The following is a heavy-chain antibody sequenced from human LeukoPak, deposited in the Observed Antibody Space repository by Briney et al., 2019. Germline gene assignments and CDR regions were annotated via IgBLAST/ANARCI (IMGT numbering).Heavy chain of an antibody. CDR2: IHHSGST. D-gene: IGHD5-18*01. Sequence: SETLSLTCTVSGGSISSYYWSWIRQPPGKGLEWIGYIHHSGSTNYNPSLKSRVTISVDTSKNQFSLKLNSVTAADTAVYYCARVIRGYYYGPFDYWGQGTLVTVSS. CDR1: GGSISSYY. V-gene: IGHV4-59*01. CDR3: ARVIRGYYYGPFDY. J-gene: IGHJ4*02.